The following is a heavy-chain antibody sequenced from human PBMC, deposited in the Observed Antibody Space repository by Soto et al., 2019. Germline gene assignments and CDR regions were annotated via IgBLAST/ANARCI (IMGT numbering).Heavy chain of an antibody. V-gene: IGHV1-3*04. D-gene: IGHD3-3*01. CDR3: ARDRSIPILGGVIPAALHYYLYGVVV. Sequence: AAVKVSCEASGYPLPSYAMHWVRQAAGRSXERVGWIDTGKGNTTYAQITQGRVTKTEDQSRRAAHLELRSMKSDHTAVYYCARDRSIPILGGVIPAALHYYLYGVVVGGQGTTV. CDR2: IDTGKGNT. CDR1: GYPLPSYA. J-gene: IGHJ6*02.